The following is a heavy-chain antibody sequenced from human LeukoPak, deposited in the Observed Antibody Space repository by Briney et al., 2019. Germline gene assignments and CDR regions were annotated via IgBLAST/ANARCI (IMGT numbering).Heavy chain of an antibody. J-gene: IGHJ6*03. CDR2: IYYSGST. CDR1: GGSVSSGSYY. CDR3: ARGSSSLEWLLYLDYYYMDV. D-gene: IGHD3-3*01. V-gene: IGHV4-61*01. Sequence: SETLSLTCTVSGGSVSSGSYYWSWIRQPPGKGLEWIGYIYYSGSTNYNPSLKSRVTISVDTSKNQFSLKLRSVTAADTAVYYCARGSSSLEWLLYLDYYYMDVWGKGTTVTVSS.